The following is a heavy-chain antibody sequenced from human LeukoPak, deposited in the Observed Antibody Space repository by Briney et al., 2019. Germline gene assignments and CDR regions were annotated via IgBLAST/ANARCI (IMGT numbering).Heavy chain of an antibody. V-gene: IGHV1-3*01. CDR1: GYTFTSYA. Sequence: ASVTVSCKASGYTFTSYAMHWVRQAPGQRLEGMGWINAGNGNTKYSQKFQGRVTITRDTSASTAYMELSSLRSEDTAVYYCARGGRYCSSTSCSYYSGMDVWGKGTTVTVSS. D-gene: IGHD2-2*01. CDR3: ARGGRYCSSTSCSYYSGMDV. J-gene: IGHJ6*04. CDR2: INAGNGNT.